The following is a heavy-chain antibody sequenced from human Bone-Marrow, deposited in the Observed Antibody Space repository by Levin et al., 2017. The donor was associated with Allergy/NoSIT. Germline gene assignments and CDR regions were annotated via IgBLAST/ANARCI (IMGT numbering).Heavy chain of an antibody. CDR3: AREDLVLVVYPDY. CDR1: GFTFSSYS. J-gene: IGHJ4*02. D-gene: IGHD2-8*02. V-gene: IGHV3-30-3*01. Sequence: GESLKISCAASGFTFSSYSMHWVRQAPGKGLEWVALISYDGGNENYADSVKGRFTISRDNYKNTLYLQMNSLSAEDTAVYFCAREDLVLVVYPDYWGQGTLVTVAS. CDR2: ISYDGGNE.